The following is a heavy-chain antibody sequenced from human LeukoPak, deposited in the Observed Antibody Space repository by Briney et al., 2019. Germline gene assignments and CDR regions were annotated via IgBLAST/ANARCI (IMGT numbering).Heavy chain of an antibody. D-gene: IGHD3-9*01. CDR1: GFTFSSYW. Sequence: GGSLRLSCAASGFTFSSYWMSWVRQAPGKGLEWVANIKQDGSDKYYVDSVKGRFTISRDNAKNSLYLQLNSLRAEDTAVYYCARAYYDILTGYPNIPGYWGQGTLVTVSS. CDR3: ARAYYDILTGYPNIPGY. CDR2: IKQDGSDK. V-gene: IGHV3-7*04. J-gene: IGHJ4*02.